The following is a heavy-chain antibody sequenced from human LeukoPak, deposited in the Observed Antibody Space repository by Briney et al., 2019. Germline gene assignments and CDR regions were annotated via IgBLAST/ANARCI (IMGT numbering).Heavy chain of an antibody. CDR2: IHYSGST. V-gene: IGHV4-39*07. CDR1: GGPLSSNSYY. D-gene: IGHD1-26*01. J-gene: IGHJ4*02. Sequence: SETLSLTCTVSGGPLSSNSYYWGWSPQPPGKGLEWIGGIHYSGSTYYYPSLQRRVTISVDTSKNQFSLYLSSVTAADAATYYCARAVGSSRNFFDYWGQGTLVTVSS. CDR3: ARAVGSSRNFFDY.